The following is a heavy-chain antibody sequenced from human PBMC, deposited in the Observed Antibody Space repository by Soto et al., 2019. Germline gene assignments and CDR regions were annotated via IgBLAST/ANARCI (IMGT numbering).Heavy chain of an antibody. J-gene: IGHJ6*02. D-gene: IGHD5-18*01. Sequence: GGSLRLSCAASGFTFDDYTMHWVRQAPGKGLEWVSLISWDGGSTYYADSVKGRFTISRDNSKNSLYLQMNSLRTEDTALYYCAKDCSYSFAPRSYYYYYGIDVRAQRTTVTGSS. CDR3: AKDCSYSFAPRSYYYYYGIDV. CDR1: GFTFDDYT. V-gene: IGHV3-43*01. CDR2: ISWDGGST.